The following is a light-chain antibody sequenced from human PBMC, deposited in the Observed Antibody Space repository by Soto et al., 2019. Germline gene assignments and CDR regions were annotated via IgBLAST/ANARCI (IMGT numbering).Light chain of an antibody. CDR3: QSYDSSLSAYV. CDR2: GIT. Sequence: QSVLTQSPSVSGAPGQRVTISCTGSSSNIGAGYDVHWYQHLPGTAPKLLIFGITNRPSGVPDRFSGSKSGTSASLAITGLQAEDEVDYYCQSYDSSLSAYVFGTGTKVTVL. V-gene: IGLV1-40*01. J-gene: IGLJ1*01. CDR1: SSNIGAGYD.